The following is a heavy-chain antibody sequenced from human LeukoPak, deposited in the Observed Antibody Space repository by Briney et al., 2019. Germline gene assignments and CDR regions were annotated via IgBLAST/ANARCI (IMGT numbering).Heavy chain of an antibody. CDR3: ATNPHSGSWG. J-gene: IGHJ3*01. CDR1: GFSSSDNG. V-gene: IGHV3-48*02. D-gene: IGHD1-26*01. CDR2: ISGDTRTI. Sequence: GGSLRLSCAASGFSSSDNGISWVRQVPGKGLECISYISGDTRTIYYADSVRGRFTVSRDNAKNTLYLQMNSLRDEDTAVYYCATNPHSGSWGWGQGTLVTVSS.